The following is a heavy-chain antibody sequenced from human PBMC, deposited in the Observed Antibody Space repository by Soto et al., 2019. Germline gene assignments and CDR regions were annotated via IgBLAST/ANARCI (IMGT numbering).Heavy chain of an antibody. Sequence: EVQLVQSGAEVKKSGESLKISCQGSGYSFTTYWIGWVRQMPGKGLEWMGIIRPGDSDTRYSPSFQGQVTISADKSXXXXYXXXXXLXXXXXXXXXXXRHILLXXXXXEYYAMDVWGQGTAVTVS. CDR2: IRPGDSDT. CDR3: XRHILLXXXXXEYYAMDV. V-gene: IGHV5-51*01. J-gene: IGHJ6*02. CDR1: GYSFTTYW.